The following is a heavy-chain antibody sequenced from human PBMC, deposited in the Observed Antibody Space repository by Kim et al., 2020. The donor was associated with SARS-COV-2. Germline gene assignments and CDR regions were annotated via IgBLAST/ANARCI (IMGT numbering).Heavy chain of an antibody. D-gene: IGHD4-17*01. Sequence: GGSLRLSCAASGFTFSDHFMDWVRQAPGKGLEWVGRTRNKANSYTTEYAASVKGRFTISRDDSKNSLNLQINSLKTEDTAVYYCARERREQTTYYGMDVWGQGTTVTVSS. CDR1: GFTFSDHF. J-gene: IGHJ6*02. CDR3: ARERREQTTYYGMDV. V-gene: IGHV3-72*01. CDR2: TRNKANSYTT.